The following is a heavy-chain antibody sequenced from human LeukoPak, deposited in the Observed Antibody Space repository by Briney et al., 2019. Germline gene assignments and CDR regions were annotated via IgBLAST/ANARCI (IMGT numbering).Heavy chain of an antibody. CDR2: IYHSGST. Sequence: PSETLSLTCTVSGGSISSSSYYWGWIRQPPGKGLEWIGSIYHSGSTYYNPSLKSRVTISVDTSKNQFSLKLSSVTAADTAVYYCARDHVIYYYGSSNWFDPWGQGTLVTVSS. V-gene: IGHV4-39*07. J-gene: IGHJ5*02. CDR1: GGSISSSSYY. D-gene: IGHD3-10*01. CDR3: ARDHVIYYYGSSNWFDP.